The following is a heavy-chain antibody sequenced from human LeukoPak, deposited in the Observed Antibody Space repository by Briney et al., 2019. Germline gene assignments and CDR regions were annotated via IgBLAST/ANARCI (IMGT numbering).Heavy chain of an antibody. CDR2: ISSSSSTI. D-gene: IGHD1-26*01. J-gene: IGHJ4*02. CDR1: GFTFRDYS. V-gene: IGHV3-48*01. CDR3: ASRVGGIDY. Sequence: PGGSLRLSCAASGFTFRDYSMNWVRQAPGPGLEWVSYISSSSSTIFYADSAKGRFTISRDNAKNSLYLQMDSLRAEDTAVYYCASRVGGIDYWGQGTLVTVSS.